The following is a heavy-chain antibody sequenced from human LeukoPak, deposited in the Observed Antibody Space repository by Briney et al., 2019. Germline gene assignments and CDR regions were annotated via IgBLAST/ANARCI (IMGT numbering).Heavy chain of an antibody. CDR1: GGSISSSYYY. CDR3: ARTMTRYNWNALAY. D-gene: IGHD1-1*01. CDR2: IYYSGNT. V-gene: IGHV4-39*07. J-gene: IGHJ4*02. Sequence: SETLSLTCTVSGGSISSSYYYWGWIRQPPGKGLEWIGSIYYSGNTNYNPSLKSRVTISVDTSKNQFSLKLSSVTAADTAVYYCARTMTRYNWNALAYWGQGTLITVSS.